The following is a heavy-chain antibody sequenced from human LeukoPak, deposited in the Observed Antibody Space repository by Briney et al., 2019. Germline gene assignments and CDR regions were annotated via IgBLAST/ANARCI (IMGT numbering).Heavy chain of an antibody. CDR1: GGSISSYY. CDR2: IYYSGST. J-gene: IGHJ6*02. V-gene: IGHV4-59*01. Sequence: PSETLSLTCTVSGGSISSYYWSWLRQPPGKGLEWIGYIYYSGSTNYNPSLKSRVTISVDTSKNQFSLKLSSVTAADTAVYYCARDSIAVAGNYYYYYYGMDVWGQGTTVTVSS. D-gene: IGHD6-19*01. CDR3: ARDSIAVAGNYYYYYYGMDV.